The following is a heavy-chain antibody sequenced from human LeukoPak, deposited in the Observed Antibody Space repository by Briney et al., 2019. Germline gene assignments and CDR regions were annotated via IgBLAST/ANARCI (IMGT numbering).Heavy chain of an antibody. CDR1: GGSISSFY. D-gene: IGHD3-10*01. CDR3: ARHTSYYFDY. CDR2: IYYTGST. V-gene: IGHV4-59*08. Sequence: PSETLSLTCTVSGGSISSFYWSWIRQPPGKGLEWIGYIYYTGSTNYNPSLKSRLTISVDASKNQFSLKLSSVTAADTAVYYCARHTSYYFDYWGQGTLVTVSS. J-gene: IGHJ4*02.